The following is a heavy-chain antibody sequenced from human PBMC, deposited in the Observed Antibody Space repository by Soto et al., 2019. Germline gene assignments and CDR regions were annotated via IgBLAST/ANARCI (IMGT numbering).Heavy chain of an antibody. J-gene: IGHJ4*02. D-gene: IGHD2-8*02. V-gene: IGHV3-30*03. CDR3: TGEVASGY. CDR1: GFTVSTYG. Sequence: QEQLVESGGGVVQPGRSKRLSCAVSGFTVSTYGMHWVRQAPGKGLEWVAVISRDGGTKYYADSVKGRFTISRDNSRNTLFLEMNSLRSDDMAVYYCTGEVASGYWGQGTLVTVSS. CDR2: ISRDGGTK.